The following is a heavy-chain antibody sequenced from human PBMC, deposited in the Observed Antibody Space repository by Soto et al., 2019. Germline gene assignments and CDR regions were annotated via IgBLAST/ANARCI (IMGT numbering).Heavy chain of an antibody. CDR1: GFTFSSYS. J-gene: IGHJ6*02. Sequence: GGSLRLSCAASGFTFSSYSMNWVRQAPGKGLEWVSSISSSSSYIYYADSVKGRFTISRDNAKNSLYLQMNSLRAEDTAVYYCARDLLWSVGSGGCMDVWGQGTTVTVSS. CDR2: ISSSSSYI. CDR3: ARDLLWSVGSGGCMDV. D-gene: IGHD3-3*01. V-gene: IGHV3-21*01.